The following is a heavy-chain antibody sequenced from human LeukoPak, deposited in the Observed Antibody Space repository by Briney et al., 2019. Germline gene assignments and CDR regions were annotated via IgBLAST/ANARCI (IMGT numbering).Heavy chain of an antibody. J-gene: IGHJ4*02. CDR3: AKDNRAAAHDS. CDR2: ITDRGGRT. CDR1: GFTFGSYA. D-gene: IGHD6-13*01. Sequence: GGSLRLSCAASGFTFGSYAMSWVRQAPGKGLEWVSKITDRGGRTYYADSVKGRFTISRDNSKNTPYLQMNNLRAEDTAVYYCAKDNRAAAHDSWGQGTLVIVSS. V-gene: IGHV3-23*01.